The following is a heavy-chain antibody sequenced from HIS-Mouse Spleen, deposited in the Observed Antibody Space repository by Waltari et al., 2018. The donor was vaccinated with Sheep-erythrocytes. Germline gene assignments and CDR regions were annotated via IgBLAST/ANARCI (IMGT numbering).Heavy chain of an antibody. Sequence: EVQLVESGGGLVKPGGSLRLSCAASGFTFSSYSMNWVRGAPGKGLSWVCTLSCCSSYIYYADSVKGQFTISRDNAKNSLYLQMNSLRAEDTAVYYCARVAAVTTYYFDYWGQGTLVTVSS. V-gene: IGHV3-21*01. CDR3: ARVAAVTTYYFDY. CDR2: LSCCSSYI. CDR1: GFTFSSYS. J-gene: IGHJ4*02. D-gene: IGHD4-17*01.